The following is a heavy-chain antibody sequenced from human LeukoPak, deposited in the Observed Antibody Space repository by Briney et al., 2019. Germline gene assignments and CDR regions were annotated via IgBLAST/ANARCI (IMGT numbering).Heavy chain of an antibody. CDR1: GYTFTGYY. J-gene: IGHJ4*02. V-gene: IGHV1-2*02. Sequence: ASVKVSCKASGYTFTGYYMHWVRQAPGQGLEWMGWINPNSGGTNYARKFQGRVTMTRDTSISTAYMELTRLRSDDTAVYYCARDNGDYWFDYWGQGTLVTVSP. D-gene: IGHD4-17*01. CDR2: INPNSGGT. CDR3: ARDNGDYWFDY.